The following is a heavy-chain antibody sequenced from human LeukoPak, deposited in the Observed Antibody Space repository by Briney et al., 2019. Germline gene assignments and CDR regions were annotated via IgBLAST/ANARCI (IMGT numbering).Heavy chain of an antibody. J-gene: IGHJ4*02. D-gene: IGHD5-18*01. CDR3: ARARTVDTAMTYYFDY. CDR1: GGTFSNYA. V-gene: IGHV1-69*04. CDR2: IIPSLDMA. Sequence: SVKVSCKASGGTFSNYAISWVRQAPGQGLQWMGRIIPSLDMADYAQKFQGRVTITADKSTSTAYMELSSLRSEDTAVYYCARARTVDTAMTYYFDYWGQGTLVTVSS.